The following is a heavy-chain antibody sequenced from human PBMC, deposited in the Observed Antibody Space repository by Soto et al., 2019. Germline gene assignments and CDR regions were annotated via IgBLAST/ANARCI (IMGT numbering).Heavy chain of an antibody. CDR2: IYYSGST. D-gene: IGHD3-10*01. V-gene: IGHV4-39*01. Sequence: QLQLQESGPGLVKPSETLSLTCTVSGGSISSSSYYWGWIRQPPGTGLEWIGSIYYSGSTYYNPSLKSRVTISVDTSKNQFSLKLSSVTAADTAVYYCARLGITMVRGRKRFYYMDVWGKGTTVTVSS. CDR1: GGSISSSSYY. J-gene: IGHJ6*03. CDR3: ARLGITMVRGRKRFYYMDV.